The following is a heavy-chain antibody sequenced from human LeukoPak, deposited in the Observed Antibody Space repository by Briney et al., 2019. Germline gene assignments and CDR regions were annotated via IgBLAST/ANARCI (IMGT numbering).Heavy chain of an antibody. D-gene: IGHD6-19*01. V-gene: IGHV4-34*01. CDR3: ARRSSGWYSEPLYWYFDL. J-gene: IGHJ2*01. CDR2: INHSGST. Sequence: SETLSLTCAVYGGSFSGYYWSWIRQPPGKGLEWIGEINHSGSTNYNPSLKSRVTISVDTSKNQFSLKLSFVTAADTAVYYCARRSSGWYSEPLYWYFDLWGRGTLVTVSS. CDR1: GGSFSGYY.